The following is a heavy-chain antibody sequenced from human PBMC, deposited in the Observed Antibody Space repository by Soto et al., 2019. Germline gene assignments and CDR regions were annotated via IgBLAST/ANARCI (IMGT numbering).Heavy chain of an antibody. V-gene: IGHV1-69*01. CDR3: AKDTDHAYDF. CDR2: IIPLFGTT. Sequence: QVQLVQSGAEVKKPGSSVKVSCKASGGTFRSFAFSWVRQAPGHGLEWMGGIIPLFGTTNYAQRFQGRVTITADESTSTAYMELSSLKSEVTAIYYCAKDTDHAYDFWAQGTLVTVSS. CDR1: GGTFRSFA. J-gene: IGHJ4*02. D-gene: IGHD3-16*01.